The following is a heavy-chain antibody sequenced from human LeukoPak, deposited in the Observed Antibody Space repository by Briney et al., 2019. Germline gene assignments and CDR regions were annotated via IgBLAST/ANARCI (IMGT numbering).Heavy chain of an antibody. V-gene: IGHV3-21*01. CDR3: ARGGEEQQLPRYWYFDL. Sequence: GGSLRLSCAASGFTFSSFSMNWVRQAPGKGLEWVSSISSSSSYIYYADSVKGRFTISRDNAKNSLYLQMNSLRAEDTAVYYCARGGEEQQLPRYWYFDLWGRGTLVTVSS. J-gene: IGHJ2*01. CDR2: ISSSSSYI. CDR1: GFTFSSFS. D-gene: IGHD6-13*01.